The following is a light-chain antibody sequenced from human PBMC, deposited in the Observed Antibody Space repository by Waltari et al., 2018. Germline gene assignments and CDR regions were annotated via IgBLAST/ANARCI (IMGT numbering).Light chain of an antibody. CDR1: DLDYHY. Sequence: SYELTQPSSASVSLGQTATITCAADDLDYHYASWYRQRPGQAPVVVIYEDSKRPAGIPERFSSANSGSTGTLTISETQTMDEDTYFCQSYDSNIIVFGGGTRLTVL. CDR2: EDS. J-gene: IGLJ2*01. CDR3: QSYDSNIIV. V-gene: IGLV3-1*01.